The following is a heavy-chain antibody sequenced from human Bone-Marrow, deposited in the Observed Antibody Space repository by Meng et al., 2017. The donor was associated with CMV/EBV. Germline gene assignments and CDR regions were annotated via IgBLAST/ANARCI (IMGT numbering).Heavy chain of an antibody. CDR2: ISAYNGNT. CDR1: GYTFTSYG. Sequence: ASVKVSCKASGYTFTSYGISWVRQAPGQGLEWMGWISAYNGNTNYAQKLQGRVTMTTDTSTSTAYMELRSLRSDDTAVYYCARDQLLSDLEHAPWFDPWGQGTLVTVSS. J-gene: IGHJ5*02. V-gene: IGHV1-18*01. D-gene: IGHD2-2*01. CDR3: ARDQLLSDLEHAPWFDP.